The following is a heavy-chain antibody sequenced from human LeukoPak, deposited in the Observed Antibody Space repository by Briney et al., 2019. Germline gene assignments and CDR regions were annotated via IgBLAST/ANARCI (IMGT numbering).Heavy chain of an antibody. J-gene: IGHJ4*02. Sequence: PGGSLRLSCAASRFTFSAYAMHWVRQAPGKGLEWVSAISGSGGSTYYADSVKGRFTISRDNSKNTLYLQMNSLRAEDTAVYYCAKDRVVRGVFDYWGQGTLVTVSS. CDR1: RFTFSAYA. CDR2: ISGSGGST. V-gene: IGHV3-23*01. CDR3: AKDRVVRGVFDY. D-gene: IGHD3-10*01.